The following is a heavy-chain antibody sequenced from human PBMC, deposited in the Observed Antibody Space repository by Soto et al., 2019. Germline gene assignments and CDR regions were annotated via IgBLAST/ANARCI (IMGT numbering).Heavy chain of an antibody. Sequence: ASVMVSCHVAGYTIIDLSMHWVLQAPGKGLEWMGGFDPEDGETIYAQNFQGRVTMNEDTSTDTAYMELSSLRSEDTAVYYCATDGAFDIWGQGTMVTVSS. V-gene: IGHV1-24*01. CDR2: FDPEDGET. CDR1: GYTIIDLS. CDR3: ATDGAFDI. J-gene: IGHJ3*02.